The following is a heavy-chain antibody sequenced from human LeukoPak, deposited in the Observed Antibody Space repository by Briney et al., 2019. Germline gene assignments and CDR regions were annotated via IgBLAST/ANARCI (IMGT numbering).Heavy chain of an antibody. V-gene: IGHV3-13*01. CDR2: IGTAGDT. CDR3: ARAPYGDYYDY. D-gene: IGHD4-17*01. J-gene: IGHJ4*02. Sequence: PGRSLRLSCAASGFTFSSYDMHWVRQATGKGLEWVSAIGTAGDTYYPGSVKGRFTISRENAKNSLYLQMNSLRAGDTAVYYCARAPYGDYYDYWGQGTLVTVSS. CDR1: GFTFSSYD.